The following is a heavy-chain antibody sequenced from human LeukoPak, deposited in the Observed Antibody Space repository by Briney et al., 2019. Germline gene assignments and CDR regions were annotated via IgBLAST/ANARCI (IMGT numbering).Heavy chain of an antibody. Sequence: SETLSLTCTVSGGSISSHYWSWIRQPPGKGLEWIGYIHYSGSTNYNPSLQSRVTISVDTSRSHFSLKLSSATAADTAVYYCARGERLGPDFWGQGTLVTVSS. D-gene: IGHD1-1*01. CDR1: GGSISSHY. J-gene: IGHJ4*02. CDR3: ARGERLGPDF. V-gene: IGHV4-59*11. CDR2: IHYSGST.